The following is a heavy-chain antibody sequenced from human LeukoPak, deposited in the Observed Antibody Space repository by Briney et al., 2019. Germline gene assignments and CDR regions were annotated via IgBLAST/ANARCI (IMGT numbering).Heavy chain of an antibody. J-gene: IGHJ5*02. V-gene: IGHV3-48*03. Sequence: GALILSCAASGFTFSSYEMNWVRQAPGKGREWVSYISSSGSTIYYADSVKGRFTISRDNAKNSLYLQMNSLRAEDTAVYYCARDSYLAWFDPWGQGTLVTVSS. CDR2: ISSSGSTI. CDR1: GFTFSSYE. D-gene: IGHD3-10*01. CDR3: ARDSYLAWFDP.